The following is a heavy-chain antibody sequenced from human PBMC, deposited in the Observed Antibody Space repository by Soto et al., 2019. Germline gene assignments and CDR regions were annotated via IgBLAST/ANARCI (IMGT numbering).Heavy chain of an antibody. J-gene: IGHJ2*01. CDR2: ISSSGSTR. CDR1: GFTFSDYY. D-gene: IGHD5-12*01. CDR3: AREQRWLQFGHRYWYFDL. V-gene: IGHV3-11*01. Sequence: QVQLVESGGGLVKPGGSLRLSCAASGFTFSDYYMSWIRQAPGKGLEWVSYISSSGSTRYFADSVNGRFTISRDNAKNSLDLQINSLRAEDTAVYYCAREQRWLQFGHRYWYFDLWGRGTLVTVSS.